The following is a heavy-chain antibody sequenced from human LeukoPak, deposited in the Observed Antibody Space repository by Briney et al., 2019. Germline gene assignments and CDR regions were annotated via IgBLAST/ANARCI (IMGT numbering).Heavy chain of an antibody. V-gene: IGHV4-61*10. Sequence: SETLSLTCTVSGASISTGSYSWTWIRQPAGKGLEWIGYIYYSGSTNYNPSLKSRVTISVDTSKNQFSLKLSSVTAADTAVYYCAREGRLYGDYTRGNFDYWGQGTLVTVSS. CDR2: IYYSGST. CDR1: GASISTGSYS. D-gene: IGHD4-17*01. J-gene: IGHJ4*02. CDR3: AREGRLYGDYTRGNFDY.